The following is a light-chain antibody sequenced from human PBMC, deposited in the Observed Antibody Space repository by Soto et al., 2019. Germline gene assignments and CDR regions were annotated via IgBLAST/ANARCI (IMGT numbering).Light chain of an antibody. CDR1: SSDVGGYNY. CDR3: SSYISSSTVV. V-gene: IGLV2-14*01. Sequence: QSVLTQPASVSGSPGQSITISCTGTSSDVGGYNYVSWYQQHPGKAPKLMIYDVSNRPSGGSNRFSGSKSGNTASLTISGLQSEDEADYYCSSYISSSTVVFGGGTKLTVL. J-gene: IGLJ2*01. CDR2: DVS.